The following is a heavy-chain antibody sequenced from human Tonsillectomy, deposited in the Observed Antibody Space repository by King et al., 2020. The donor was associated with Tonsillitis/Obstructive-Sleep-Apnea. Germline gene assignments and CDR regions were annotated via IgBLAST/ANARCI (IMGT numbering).Heavy chain of an antibody. D-gene: IGHD2-21*01. V-gene: IGHV3-66*01. CDR3: ARDAGGDLDY. CDR1: GFTVSSNY. J-gene: IGHJ4*02. CDR2: IYSGGST. Sequence: EVQLVESGGGLVQPGGSLRLSCAASGFTVSSNYMTWVRQAPGKGLEWVSIIYSGGSTYYTDSVKGRFTISRDNSKNTLYLQMNSLRAEDTAVYYCARDAGGDLDYWGQGTLVTVSS.